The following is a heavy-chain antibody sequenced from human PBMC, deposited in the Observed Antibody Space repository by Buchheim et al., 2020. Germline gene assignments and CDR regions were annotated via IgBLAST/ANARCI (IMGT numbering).Heavy chain of an antibody. J-gene: IGHJ6*02. CDR3: ARDRRISRYGDLYYYYGMDV. CDR2: IYSGGST. V-gene: IGHV3-66*01. D-gene: IGHD4-17*01. Sequence: EVQLVESGGGLVQPGGSLRLSCAASGFTVSSNYMSWVRQAPGKGLEWVSVIYSGGSTYYADSVKGRYTISRDDSKNTLYLQMNSLRAEDTAVYYCARDRRISRYGDLYYYYGMDVWGQGTT. CDR1: GFTVSSNY.